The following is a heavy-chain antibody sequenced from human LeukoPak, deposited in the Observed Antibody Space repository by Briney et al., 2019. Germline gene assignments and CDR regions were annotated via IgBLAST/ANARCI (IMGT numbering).Heavy chain of an antibody. D-gene: IGHD5-24*01. Sequence: QPGGSLRLSCAVSGLTFSSFAMSWVRQAPGKGLEWVSAITGSAGATWYADAVKGRFTISRDNSENTMYLQMNSLGAEDTALYYCAKMKGATEYYYYAMDVWGKGTMVSVSS. J-gene: IGHJ6*04. CDR1: GLTFSSFA. V-gene: IGHV3-23*01. CDR3: AKMKGATEYYYYAMDV. CDR2: ITGSAGAT.